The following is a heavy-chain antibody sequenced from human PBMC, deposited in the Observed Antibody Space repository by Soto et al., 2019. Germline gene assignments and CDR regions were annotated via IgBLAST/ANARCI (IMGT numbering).Heavy chain of an antibody. Sequence: QVQLVESGGGVVQPGRSLRLSCAASGFTFSSYGMHWVRQAPGKGLEWVAVISYDGSNKYYADSVKGRFTISRDNSKNTLYLQMNSLRAEDTAVYYCAKDREHSGYETNWFDPWGQGTLVTVSS. CDR1: GFTFSSYG. D-gene: IGHD5-12*01. V-gene: IGHV3-30*18. CDR2: ISYDGSNK. CDR3: AKDREHSGYETNWFDP. J-gene: IGHJ5*02.